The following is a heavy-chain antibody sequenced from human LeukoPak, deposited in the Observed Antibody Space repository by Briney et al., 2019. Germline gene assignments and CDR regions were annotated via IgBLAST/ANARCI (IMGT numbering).Heavy chain of an antibody. V-gene: IGHV3-21*01. Sequence: PGGSLRLSCAASGFTFSSYSMNWVRQAPGKGLEWVSSISSSSSYIYYADSVKGRFTISRDNAKNSLYLQMNRLRAEDTAVYYCERDPRGSGWFDYWGQGTLVTVSS. J-gene: IGHJ4*02. CDR2: ISSSSSYI. CDR3: ERDPRGSGWFDY. D-gene: IGHD6-19*01. CDR1: GFTFSSYS.